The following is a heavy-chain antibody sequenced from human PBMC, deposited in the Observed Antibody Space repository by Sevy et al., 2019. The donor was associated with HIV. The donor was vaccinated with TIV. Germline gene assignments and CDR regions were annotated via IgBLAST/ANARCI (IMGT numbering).Heavy chain of an antibody. V-gene: IGHV4-30-4*01. J-gene: IGHJ5*02. Sequence: SETLSLTCTVSGGSISSGDYSWSWIRQPPGKGLEGIGYIYYSGSTYYNPSLKSRVTISVDTSKNQFSLKLSSVTAADTAVYYYARAEWIQLWLEGGNWFDPWGQGTLVTVSS. CDR1: GGSISSGDYS. CDR2: IYYSGST. CDR3: ARAEWIQLWLEGGNWFDP. D-gene: IGHD5-18*01.